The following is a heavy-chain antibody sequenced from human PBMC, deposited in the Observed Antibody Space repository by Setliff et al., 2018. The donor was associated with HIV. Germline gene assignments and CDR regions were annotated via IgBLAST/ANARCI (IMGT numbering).Heavy chain of an antibody. CDR2: IRYDGSNK. CDR3: ARRTSGPAGVDY. D-gene: IGHD2-2*01. Sequence: PGGSLRLSCAASGFSFSNDVMHWVRQAPGKGLEWVAVIRYDGSNKYYADSVKGRFTISKDNSQNTVYLQMDNLRPEDTALYYCARRTSGPAGVDYWGQGTLVTVSS. J-gene: IGHJ4*02. V-gene: IGHV3-30*02. CDR1: GFSFSNDV.